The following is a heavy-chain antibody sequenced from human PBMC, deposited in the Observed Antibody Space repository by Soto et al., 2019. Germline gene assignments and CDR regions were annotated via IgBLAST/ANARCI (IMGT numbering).Heavy chain of an antibody. CDR1: GFTFSDYY. CDR3: ARFLSSSCFDP. Sequence: QVQLVESGGGLVKPGGSLRLSCAASGFTFSDYYMSWIRQAPGKGLEWVSYISSSSSYTNYADSVKGRFTISRDNAKNSLYLQMNSLRAEDTAVYYCARFLSSSCFDPWGQGTLVTVSS. J-gene: IGHJ5*02. CDR2: ISSSSSYT. V-gene: IGHV3-11*06. D-gene: IGHD6-13*01.